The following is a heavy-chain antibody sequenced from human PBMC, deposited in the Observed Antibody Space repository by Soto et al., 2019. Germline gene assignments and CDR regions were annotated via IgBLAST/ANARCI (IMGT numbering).Heavy chain of an antibody. Sequence: SETLSLTCTVSGGSISSGDYYWTLILQSPGKGLEWMGYIHYSGSAYYNPSLRRQITMSVDMSKNQVSLKLTSVTAADTAVYYCARVDYYDSSGQYNFANWGQGTLVTVSS. CDR2: IHYSGSA. CDR1: GGSISSGDYY. V-gene: IGHV4-30-4*01. D-gene: IGHD3-22*01. CDR3: ARVDYYDSSGQYNFAN. J-gene: IGHJ4*02.